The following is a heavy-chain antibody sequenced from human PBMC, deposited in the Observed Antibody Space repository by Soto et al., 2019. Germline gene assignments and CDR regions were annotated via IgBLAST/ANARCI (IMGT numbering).Heavy chain of an antibody. J-gene: IGHJ4*02. V-gene: IGHV5-51*01. CDR3: ARAPPGRDGYNRFDF. CDR2: IYPGDSDT. Sequence: GEPLKISCKGSGSTFSDYWIAWVRQMPGKGLEWMGIIYPGDSDTRYRPSFPGQVTISADKSISTAYLQWSSLKASDTAIYYCARAPPGRDGYNRFDFWGQGTLVTVSS. CDR1: GSTFSDYW. D-gene: IGHD5-12*01.